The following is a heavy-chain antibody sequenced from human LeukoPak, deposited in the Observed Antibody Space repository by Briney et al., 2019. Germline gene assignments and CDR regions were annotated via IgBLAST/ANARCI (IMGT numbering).Heavy chain of an antibody. CDR2: INPNSGGT. CDR3: ARGVVEDYVWGSYRGYFDY. CDR1: GYTFTGYY. J-gene: IGHJ4*02. D-gene: IGHD3-16*02. Sequence: ASVKVSCKASGYTFTGYYMHWVRQAPGQGLEGMGWINPNSGGTNYAQKFQGRVTMTRDTSISTAYMELSRLRSDDTAVYYCARGVVEDYVWGSYRGYFDYWGQGTLVTVSS. V-gene: IGHV1-2*02.